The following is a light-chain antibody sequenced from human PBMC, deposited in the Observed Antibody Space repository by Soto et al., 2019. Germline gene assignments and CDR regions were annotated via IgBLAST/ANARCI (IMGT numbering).Light chain of an antibody. CDR3: QQRSNWPLT. CDR1: QSVSSY. J-gene: IGKJ4*01. CDR2: DAS. Sequence: DIVLTQSPATLSLSPGDRATLSCRASQSVSSYLAWYQQKPGQAPRLLIYDASNRATGIPARFSGSGSGTDLTLSVSSLEAEDVAVYDCQQRSNWPLTFGGGTKVDIK. V-gene: IGKV3-11*01.